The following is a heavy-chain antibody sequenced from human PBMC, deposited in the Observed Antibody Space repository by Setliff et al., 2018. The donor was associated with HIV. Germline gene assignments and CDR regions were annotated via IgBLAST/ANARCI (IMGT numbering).Heavy chain of an antibody. J-gene: IGHJ6*02. Sequence: SETLSLTCAVYNGSFSGYYWSWIRQSPGKGLERIGEINHSGVTNYKPSLKSRVTISLDTSKNQVSLKLTSVTAADTALYYCARGHFDWLYYYYFALDIWGQGSTVTVTS. D-gene: IGHD3-9*01. CDR3: ARGHFDWLYYYYFALDI. CDR1: NGSFSGYY. CDR2: INHSGVT. V-gene: IGHV4-34*01.